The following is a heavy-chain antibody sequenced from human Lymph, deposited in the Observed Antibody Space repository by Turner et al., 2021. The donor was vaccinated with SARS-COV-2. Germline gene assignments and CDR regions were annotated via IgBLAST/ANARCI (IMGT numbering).Heavy chain of an antibody. CDR1: GFNVSSNY. CDR3: ARDNPHDAFDI. J-gene: IGHJ3*02. V-gene: IGHV3-53*02. CDR2: IYSGGST. Sequence: EVQLVETGGGLIQPGGSLRLSCAASGFNVSSNYMSWVRQAPGKGLEWVSVIYSGGSTFYADSVRGRFTISRDNSKNTLYLQKNSLRAEDTAVYYCARDNPHDAFDIWGQGTMVTVSS.